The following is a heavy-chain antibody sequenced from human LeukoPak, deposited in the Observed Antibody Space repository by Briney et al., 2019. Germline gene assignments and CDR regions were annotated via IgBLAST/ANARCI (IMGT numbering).Heavy chain of an antibody. D-gene: IGHD6-13*01. CDR2: IVVGSGNT. CDR1: GFNLNSSA. CDR3: AAYGDGSSWLYFDY. J-gene: IGHJ4*02. Sequence: SVKVSSKASGFNLNSSAMQWVRQARGQRLEWIGWIVVGSGNTNYARKFQERVTITRDMSTSTAYLDLSSLRSEDTAVYYCAAYGDGSSWLYFDYWGQGTLVTVSS. V-gene: IGHV1-58*02.